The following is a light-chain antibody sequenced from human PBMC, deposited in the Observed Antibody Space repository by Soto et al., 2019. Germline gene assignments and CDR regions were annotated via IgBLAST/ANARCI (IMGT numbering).Light chain of an antibody. V-gene: IGLV2-14*01. J-gene: IGLJ2*01. Sequence: QSALTQPASVSGSPGQSITISCTGTSNDVGAYNYVSWYQQHPGKVPKLMIFDVSNRPSGVSNRFSGSKSGNTASLTISGLHSEDEADYYCASYTTTFTLVFGGGTKLTVL. CDR3: ASYTTTFTLV. CDR1: SNDVGAYNY. CDR2: DVS.